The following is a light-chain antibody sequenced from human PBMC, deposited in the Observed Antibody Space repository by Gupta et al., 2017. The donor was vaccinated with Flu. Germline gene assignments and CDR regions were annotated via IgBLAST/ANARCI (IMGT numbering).Light chain of an antibody. Sequence: PGERATLSCRASQSVSSYLAWYQQKPGQAPRLLIYDASNRATGIPARFSGSGSGTDFTLTISSLEPEDFAVYYCQQRSNVLTFGGGTKVEIK. CDR3: QQRSNVLT. V-gene: IGKV3-11*01. J-gene: IGKJ4*01. CDR1: QSVSSY. CDR2: DAS.